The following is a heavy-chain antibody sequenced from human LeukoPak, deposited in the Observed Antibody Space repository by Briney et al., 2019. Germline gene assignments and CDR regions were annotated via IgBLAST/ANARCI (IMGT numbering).Heavy chain of an antibody. Sequence: GASVKVSCKASGGTFSSYAISWVRQAPGQGLERMGGIIPIFGTANYAQKFQGRVTITADESTSTAYMELSSLRSEDTAVYYCARGSIAAAGSFDPWGQGTLVTVSS. CDR2: IIPIFGTA. V-gene: IGHV1-69*13. D-gene: IGHD6-13*01. CDR3: ARGSIAAAGSFDP. CDR1: GGTFSSYA. J-gene: IGHJ5*02.